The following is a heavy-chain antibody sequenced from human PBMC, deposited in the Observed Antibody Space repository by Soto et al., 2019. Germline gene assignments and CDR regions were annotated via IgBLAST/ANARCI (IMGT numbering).Heavy chain of an antibody. Sequence: SGATLVNPTQTLTLTCTFSGFSLTTNGVGVGWFRQPPGKALEWLALFYWDDDERYSPSLRSRLTITRDTSENQVVLTMTNTDPTDTATYYCARRKVSNGAWFDTWGQGTLVTVSS. V-gene: IGHV2-5*02. CDR3: ARRKVSNGAWFDT. J-gene: IGHJ5*02. CDR1: GFSLTTNGVG. D-gene: IGHD7-27*01. CDR2: FYWDDDE.